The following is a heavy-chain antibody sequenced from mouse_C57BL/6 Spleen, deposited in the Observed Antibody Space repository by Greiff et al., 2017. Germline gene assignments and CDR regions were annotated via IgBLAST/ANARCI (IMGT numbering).Heavy chain of an antibody. Sequence: EVQLQQSGPELVKPGASVKISCKASGYTFTDYYMNWVKQSHGKSLEWIGDINPNNGGTSYNQKFKGKATLIVDNSSSTAYMELRSLTSEDSAVYYCEAQATLYYFDYWGQGTTLTVSS. J-gene: IGHJ2*01. CDR3: EAQATLYYFDY. V-gene: IGHV1-26*01. CDR1: GYTFTDYY. D-gene: IGHD3-2*02. CDR2: INPNNGGT.